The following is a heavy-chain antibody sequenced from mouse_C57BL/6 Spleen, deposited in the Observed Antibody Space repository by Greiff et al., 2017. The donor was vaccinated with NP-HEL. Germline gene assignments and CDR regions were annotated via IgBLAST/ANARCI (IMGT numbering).Heavy chain of an antibody. CDR1: GYTFTDYY. CDR2: INPNNGGT. CDR3: ARWGGYFPWFAY. D-gene: IGHD2-3*01. J-gene: IGHJ3*01. Sequence: VQLQQSGPELVKPGASVKISCKASGYTFTDYYMNWVKQSHGKSLEWIGDINPNNGGTSYNQKFKGKATLTVDKSSSTAYMELRSLTSEDSAVYYCARWGGYFPWFAYWGQGTLVTVSA. V-gene: IGHV1-26*01.